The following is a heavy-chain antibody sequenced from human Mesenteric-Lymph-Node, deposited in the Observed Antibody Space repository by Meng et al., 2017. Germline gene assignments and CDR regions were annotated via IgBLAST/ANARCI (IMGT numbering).Heavy chain of an antibody. CDR3: ARDPPYALSIFDF. V-gene: IGHV6-1*01. D-gene: IGHD2-2*01. J-gene: IGHJ4*02. Sequence: SETLSLTCAISGDSVSNKGDAWNWIRQSPLRGLEWLGRTYYRSKWFTDYAVSVKSRINIKPDTSKNQFSLELRSVTPEDSAVYYCARDPPYALSIFDFWGPGTLATFPS. CDR2: TYYRSKWFT. CDR1: GDSVSNKGDA.